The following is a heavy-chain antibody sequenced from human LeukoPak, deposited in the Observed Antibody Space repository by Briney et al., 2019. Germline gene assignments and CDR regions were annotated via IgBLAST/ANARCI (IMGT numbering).Heavy chain of an antibody. J-gene: IGHJ4*02. CDR2: VDPSDSDT. CDR1: GYKFTDYW. V-gene: IGHV5-51*01. D-gene: IGHD3-3*01. CDR3: VRLGPSRYFFDY. Sequence: GESLKISCKVSGYKFTDYWIGWVRQMPGQGLEWMGIVDPSDSDTRYSPSFQGQVTISADNAITTAYLQWSTVEASDTAMYYCVRLGPSRYFFDYRGQGTQVTVSS.